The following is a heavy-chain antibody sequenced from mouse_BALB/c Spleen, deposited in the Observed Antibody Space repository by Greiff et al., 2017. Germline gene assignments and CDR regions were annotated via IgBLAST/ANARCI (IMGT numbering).Heavy chain of an antibody. CDR2: ISSGGSYT. CDR1: GFTFSSYG. J-gene: IGHJ2*01. Sequence: EVQVVESGGDLVKPGGSLKLSCAASGFTFSSYGMSWVRQTPDKRLEWVATISSGGSYTYYPDSVKGRFTISRDNAKNTLYLQMSSLKSEDTAMYYCARLEGNDYYQNYFDYWGQGTTLTVSS. D-gene: IGHD2-13*01. V-gene: IGHV5-6*01. CDR3: ARLEGNDYYQNYFDY.